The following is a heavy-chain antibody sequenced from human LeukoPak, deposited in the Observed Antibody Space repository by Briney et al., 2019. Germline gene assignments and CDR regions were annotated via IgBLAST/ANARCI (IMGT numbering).Heavy chain of an antibody. V-gene: IGHV3-23*01. J-gene: IGHJ6*03. D-gene: IGHD7-27*01. CDR3: AKISSDNWGSYYYYYYMDV. CDR2: ISGSGGST. CDR1: GFTFSSYA. Sequence: PGGFLRLSCAASGFTFSSYAMSWVRQAPGKGLEWVSAISGSGGSTYYADSVKGRFTISRDNSKNTLYLQMNSLRAEDTAVYYCAKISSDNWGSYYYYYYMDVWGKGTTVTVSS.